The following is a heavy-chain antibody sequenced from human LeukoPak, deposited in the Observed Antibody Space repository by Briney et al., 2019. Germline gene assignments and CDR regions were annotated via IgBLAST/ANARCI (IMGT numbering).Heavy chain of an antibody. CDR2: ISGSGGST. Sequence: GGSLRLSCAASGFTFSSYAMSWVRQAPGKGLEWASAISGSGGSTYYADSVKGRFTISRDNSKNTLYLQMNSLRAEDTAVYYCAKEGTIVGATALDYWGQGTLVAVSS. D-gene: IGHD1-26*01. CDR1: GFTFSSYA. CDR3: AKEGTIVGATALDY. V-gene: IGHV3-23*01. J-gene: IGHJ4*02.